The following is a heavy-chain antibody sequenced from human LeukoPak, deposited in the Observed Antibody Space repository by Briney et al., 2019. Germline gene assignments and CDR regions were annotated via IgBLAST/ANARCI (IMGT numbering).Heavy chain of an antibody. V-gene: IGHV4-39*01. CDR1: GGSISSTTYY. Sequence: PSETLSLTCSVSGGSISSTTYYWAWIRQPPGKGLEWIGTIYYSGSTYYNPSLKSRVTISVGTSNNQFSLKLRSVTAADTAVYYCARHRGDYDSSGYYWFDPWSQGTLVTVSS. J-gene: IGHJ5*02. D-gene: IGHD3-22*01. CDR2: IYYSGST. CDR3: ARHRGDYDSSGYYWFDP.